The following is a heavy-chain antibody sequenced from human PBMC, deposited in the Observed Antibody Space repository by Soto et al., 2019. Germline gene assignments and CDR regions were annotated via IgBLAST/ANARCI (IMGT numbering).Heavy chain of an antibody. CDR1: GYTFTSYA. Sequence: ASVKVSCKASGYTFTSYAMHWVRQAPGQRLEWMGWINAGNGNTKYSQKFQGRVTITRDTSASTAYMELSSLRSEDTAVYYCVRSGEPLYFDYWGQGTLVTVSS. CDR2: INAGNGNT. CDR3: VRSGEPLYFDY. J-gene: IGHJ4*02. V-gene: IGHV1-3*01. D-gene: IGHD1-26*01.